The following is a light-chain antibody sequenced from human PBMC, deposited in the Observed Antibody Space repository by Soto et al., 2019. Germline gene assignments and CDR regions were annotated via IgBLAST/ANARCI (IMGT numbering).Light chain of an antibody. CDR3: QQYNNWPPYT. Sequence: EIVMTQSPATLSASPGERATLSCRASQSVSSNLAWYQQKPGQAPRLLIYDASTRATGIPARFSGSGSGTEFTLTISSLQSEDFALYYCQQYNNWPPYTFGQGTNLEIK. CDR2: DAS. J-gene: IGKJ2*01. V-gene: IGKV3-15*01. CDR1: QSVSSN.